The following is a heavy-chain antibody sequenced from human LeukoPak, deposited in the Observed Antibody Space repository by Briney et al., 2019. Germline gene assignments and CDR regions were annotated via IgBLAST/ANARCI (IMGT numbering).Heavy chain of an antibody. D-gene: IGHD2-21*02. CDR2: SYHSGYA. J-gene: IGHJ5*02. V-gene: IGHV4-59*07. CDR3: AGQNVGVVTT. Sequence: KPSDCLSLTCSVSGGSITTYYWAWIRQSPEKELEWIGYSYHSGYANYNPSFKSRVTISVDTSKNQFSLNLNSVTPADTALYFCAGQNVGVVTTWGQGTHVIVSS. CDR1: GGSITTYY.